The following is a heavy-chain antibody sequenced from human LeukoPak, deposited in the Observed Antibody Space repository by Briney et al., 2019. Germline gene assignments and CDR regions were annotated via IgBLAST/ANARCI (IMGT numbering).Heavy chain of an antibody. CDR3: ARTDLGIAVYFDY. CDR1: GGSISSYY. J-gene: IGHJ4*02. V-gene: IGHV4-59*01. D-gene: IGHD6-19*01. Sequence: KPSETLSLTCTVSGGSISSYYWSWIRQPPGKGLEWIGYIYYSGSTNYTPSLKSRVNISVDTSKNQFSLKLSSVTAADTAVYYCARTDLGIAVYFDYWGQGTLVTVSS. CDR2: IYYSGST.